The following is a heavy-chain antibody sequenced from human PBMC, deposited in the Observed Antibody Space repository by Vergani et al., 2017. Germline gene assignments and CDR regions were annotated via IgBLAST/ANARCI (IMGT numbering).Heavy chain of an antibody. CDR1: GFTSADFA. Sequence: DVHLVESGGGLVHPGGSLRLSCAASGFTSADFAVHWVRQAPGRGLEWVSGLGWNGGLVNYADSVKGRFTISRDNAKNSLFLQMNGLRSEDTALYYCVQDISTYSRGVLDPWGQGTLVNGS. V-gene: IGHV3-9*02. CDR2: LGWNGGLV. J-gene: IGHJ5*02. D-gene: IGHD6-19*01. CDR3: VQDISTYSRGVLDP.